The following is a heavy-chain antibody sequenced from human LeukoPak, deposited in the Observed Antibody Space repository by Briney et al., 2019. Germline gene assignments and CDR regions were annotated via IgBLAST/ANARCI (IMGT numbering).Heavy chain of an antibody. Sequence: SETLSLTCTVSGGSISSGGYYWSWIRQHPGKGLEWIGYIYYSGSTNYNPSPKSRVTISVDTSKNQFSLKLSSVTAADTAVYYCARDLVYGDYYYGMDVWGQGTTVTVSS. J-gene: IGHJ6*02. CDR3: ARDLVYGDYYYGMDV. V-gene: IGHV4-61*08. CDR1: GGSISSGGYY. D-gene: IGHD4-17*01. CDR2: IYYSGST.